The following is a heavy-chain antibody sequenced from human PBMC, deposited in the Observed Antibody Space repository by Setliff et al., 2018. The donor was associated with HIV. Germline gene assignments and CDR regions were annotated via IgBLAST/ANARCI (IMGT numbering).Heavy chain of an antibody. V-gene: IGHV2-26*01. Sequence: SGPTLVNPTETLTLTCTVSGFSLSNARMGVSWIRQPPGKALEWLAHIFSNDEKSYSTSLKSRLTISKDTSKSQVVLTMTNMDPVDTATYYCARGTFFGVVIGNYYMGVWGKGTTVTVSS. J-gene: IGHJ6*03. CDR1: GFSLSNARMG. D-gene: IGHD3-3*01. CDR3: ARGTFFGVVIGNYYMGV. CDR2: IFSNDEK.